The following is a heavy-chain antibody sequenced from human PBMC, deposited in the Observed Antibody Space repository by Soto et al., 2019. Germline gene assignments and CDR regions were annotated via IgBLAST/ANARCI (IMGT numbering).Heavy chain of an antibody. CDR1: GFTFSSYA. CDR3: ARDLAVAGTYYYYGMDV. D-gene: IGHD6-19*01. V-gene: IGHV3-30-3*01. CDR2: ISYDGSNK. Sequence: QVQLVESGGGVVQPGRSLRLSCAASGFTFSSYAMHWVRQAPGKGLEWVAVISYDGSNKYYADSVKGRFTISRVNSKNTLYLQMNSLRAEDTAVYYCARDLAVAGTYYYYGMDVWGQGTTVTVSS. J-gene: IGHJ6*02.